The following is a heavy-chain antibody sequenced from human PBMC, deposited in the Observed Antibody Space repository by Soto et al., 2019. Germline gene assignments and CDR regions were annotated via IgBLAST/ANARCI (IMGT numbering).Heavy chain of an antibody. CDR1: GITISNYP. CDR2: ISGSGDRT. CDR3: VKDEGVYPPTAPH. V-gene: IGHV3-23*01. Sequence: EVQLLESGGGLVQPGGSLRLSCAASGITISNYPMSWVRQAPGKGLDWVSGISGSGDRTYYADSAKGRFTISKDISRNSLSRKRDSLGVEDTAVYFVVKDEGVYPPTAPHGGRETLVPFSS. J-gene: IGHJ4*02. D-gene: IGHD2-8*01.